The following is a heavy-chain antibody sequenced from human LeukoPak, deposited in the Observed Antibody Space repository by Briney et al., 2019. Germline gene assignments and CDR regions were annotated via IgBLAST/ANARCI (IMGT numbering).Heavy chain of an antibody. J-gene: IGHJ3*02. D-gene: IGHD3-3*02. Sequence: SQTLSLTCAVSGGSISSGGYSWSWIRQPPGKGLEWIGYIYYSGSTNYNPSLKSRVAISVDTSKNQFSLKLSSVTAADTAVYYCAAHFWSGTLYAFDIWGQGTMVTVSS. V-gene: IGHV4-30-4*07. CDR1: GGSISSGGYS. CDR3: AAHFWSGTLYAFDI. CDR2: IYYSGST.